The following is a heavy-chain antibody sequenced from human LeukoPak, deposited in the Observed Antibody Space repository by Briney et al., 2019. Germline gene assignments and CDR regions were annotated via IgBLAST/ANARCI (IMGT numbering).Heavy chain of an antibody. J-gene: IGHJ6*03. CDR1: GGTFSSYA. D-gene: IGHD2-15*01. V-gene: IGHV1-69*05. CDR2: IIPIFGTA. CDR3: ASGPDCSGGSCYSRSYYYMDV. Sequence: SVKVSCKASGGTFSSYAISWVRQAPGQGLEWMGRIIPIFGTANYAQKFQGRVTITTDESTSTAYMELSSLRSEDTAVYYWASGPDCSGGSCYSRSYYYMDVWGKGTTVTVSS.